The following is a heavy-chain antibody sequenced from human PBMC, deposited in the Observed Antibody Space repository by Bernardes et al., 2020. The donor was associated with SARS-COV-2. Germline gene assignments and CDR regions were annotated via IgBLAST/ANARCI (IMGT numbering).Heavy chain of an antibody. V-gene: IGHV3-11*06. CDR1: GLTIGDYY. J-gene: IGHJ3*01. CDR3: AIEGASNVFDL. CDR2: ITTSGYT. D-gene: IGHD6-6*01. Sequence: GGSLRLSCAVSGLTIGDYYMSWIRQAPGRGPEWVSYITTSGYTDYADSVRGRFTVSRDNAKNSLNLQMNSLRAEDTAVYYCAIEGASNVFDLWGQGTMVNVSS.